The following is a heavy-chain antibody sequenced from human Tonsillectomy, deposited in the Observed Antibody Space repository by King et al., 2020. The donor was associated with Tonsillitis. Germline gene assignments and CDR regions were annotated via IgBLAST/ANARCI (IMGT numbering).Heavy chain of an antibody. J-gene: IGHJ6*02. Sequence: QLVQSGAEVKKPGSSVKVSCKASGGTFSSYAISWVRQAPGQGLEWMGGIIPIFGTANYAQKFQGRVTITADESTSTAYMELSSLRSEDTAVYYCARDPPHPHYAHTHDYYYYHGMDDWGQGTTVTVSS. V-gene: IGHV1-69*01. CDR3: ARDPPHPHYAHTHDYYYYHGMDD. D-gene: IGHD2-2*01. CDR1: GGTFSSYA. CDR2: IIPIFGTA.